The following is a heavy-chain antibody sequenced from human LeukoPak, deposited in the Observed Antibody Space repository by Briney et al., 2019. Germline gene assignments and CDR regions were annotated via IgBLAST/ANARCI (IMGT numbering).Heavy chain of an antibody. CDR2: ISYDGSNK. J-gene: IGHJ4*02. V-gene: IGHV3-30*18. D-gene: IGHD3-10*01. Sequence: GRSLRLSCAAAGFAFSSYGMHWVRQAPGKGLEWVAVISYDGSNKYYADSVKGRFTISRDNSKNTLYLQMNSLRAEDTAVCYCAKDRGTMVRGVLYYFDYWGQGTLVTVSS. CDR3: AKDRGTMVRGVLYYFDY. CDR1: GFAFSSYG.